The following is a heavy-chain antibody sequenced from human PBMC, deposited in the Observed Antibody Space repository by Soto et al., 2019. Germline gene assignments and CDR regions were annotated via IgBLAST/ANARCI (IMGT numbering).Heavy chain of an antibody. Sequence: GSLRLSCAASGFTFSSYSMNWVRQAPGKGLEWVSSISSSSSYIYYADSVKGRFTISRDNAKNSLYLQMNSLRAEDTAVYYCARVRLVRFNSYYYGMDVWGQGTTVTVSS. CDR2: ISSSSSYI. J-gene: IGHJ6*02. CDR1: GFTFSSYS. CDR3: ARVRLVRFNSYYYGMDV. V-gene: IGHV3-21*01. D-gene: IGHD2-2*01.